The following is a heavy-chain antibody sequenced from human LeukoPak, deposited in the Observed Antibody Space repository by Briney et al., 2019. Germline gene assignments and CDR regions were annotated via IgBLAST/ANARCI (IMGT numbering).Heavy chain of an antibody. J-gene: IGHJ3*02. CDR3: ARGGVAVYGPSTDAFDI. Sequence: PGGSLRLXCAASGFTFDDYGMSWARRAPGKGLEWVSGINWNGGSTGYADSVKGRFTISRDNAKNSLYLQMNSLRAEDTALYYCARGGVAVYGPSTDAFDIWGRGTMVTVSS. CDR2: INWNGGST. CDR1: GFTFDDYG. D-gene: IGHD3-10*01. V-gene: IGHV3-20*04.